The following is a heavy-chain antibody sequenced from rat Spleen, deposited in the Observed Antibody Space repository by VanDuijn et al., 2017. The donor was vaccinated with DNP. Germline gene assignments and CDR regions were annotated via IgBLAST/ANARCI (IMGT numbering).Heavy chain of an antibody. J-gene: IGHJ4*01. CDR2: INKDSRTI. D-gene: IGHD2-2*01. V-gene: IGHV4-2*01. CDR3: AREDKGVDA. Sequence: EVKLVESGGGLVQPGRSLKLSCAASGFNFNGYWMGWVRQAPGKGLEWIGEINKDSRTIKYNPALKDKFTISRDNAQNTLYLQMSKLGSEDTAIYYCAREDKGVDAWGQGTSVTVSS. CDR1: GFNFNGYW.